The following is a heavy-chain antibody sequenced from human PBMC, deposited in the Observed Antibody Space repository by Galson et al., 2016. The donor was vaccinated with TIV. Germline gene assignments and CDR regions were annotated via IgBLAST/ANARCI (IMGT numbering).Heavy chain of an antibody. CDR3: ARDWGTGSFYFEY. Sequence: SVKVSCKASGYTFTGYFVHWVRQAPGQGLEWMGWINPNTGATNLAQNFQGRVTMTTPIPTVYMEVSNLTSVDTAVYFCARDWGTGSFYFEYWGQGALVTVSS. V-gene: IGHV1-2*02. J-gene: IGHJ4*02. CDR2: INPNTGAT. D-gene: IGHD3-10*01. CDR1: GYTFTGYF.